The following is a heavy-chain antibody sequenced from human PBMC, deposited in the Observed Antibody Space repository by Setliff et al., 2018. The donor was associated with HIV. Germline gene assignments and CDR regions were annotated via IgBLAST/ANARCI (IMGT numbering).Heavy chain of an antibody. V-gene: IGHV1-46*01. CDR2: INTSGGSA. D-gene: IGHD6-19*01. CDR1: GYTFTSYP. CDR3: ARNQGDASGWYAGDY. J-gene: IGHJ4*01. Sequence: ASVKVSCKASGYTFTSYPMHWVRQAPGQGLEWMGVINTSGGSAGYAEKFRGRVAMTRDTSTNTVYMDLRNLRSEDTAVYYCARNQGDASGWYAGDYWGHGTLVTVSS.